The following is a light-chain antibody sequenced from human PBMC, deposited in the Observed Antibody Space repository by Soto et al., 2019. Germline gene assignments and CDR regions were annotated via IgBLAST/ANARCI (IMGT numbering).Light chain of an antibody. CDR1: SANIGKSY. CDR3: STWDTSLKVVV. V-gene: IGLV1-51*01. CDR2: DNN. Sequence: QSVLTQPPSVSAAPGQKVTISCSGSSANIGKSYVSWYQQFPTTAPKVLIYDNNHRPSGISDRFTAAKSATSATLDITGVQTGDEADYYSSTWDTSLKVVVFGGGTKLTVL. J-gene: IGLJ3*02.